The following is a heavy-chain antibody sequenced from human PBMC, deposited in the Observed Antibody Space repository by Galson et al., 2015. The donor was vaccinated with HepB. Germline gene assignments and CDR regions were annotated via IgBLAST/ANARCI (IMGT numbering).Heavy chain of an antibody. CDR3: GKGPGAAAGKGYIQQ. CDR2: VCWNRGNI. J-gene: IGHJ1*01. Sequence: SLRLGGAASGVKFGDYAMHWGRQAPGAGVEWGSGVCWNRGNIDHADYVKGRVTISVDNAKNSVYVQVNSLRTEDMDLYYCGKGPGAAAGKGYIQQWGQGTLVIVSS. V-gene: IGHV3-9*03. CDR1: GVKFGDYA. D-gene: IGHD6-13*01.